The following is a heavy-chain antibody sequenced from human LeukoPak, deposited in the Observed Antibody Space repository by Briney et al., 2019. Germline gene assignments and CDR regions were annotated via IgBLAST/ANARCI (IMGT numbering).Heavy chain of an antibody. CDR3: AREREDLAYDILTGYPV. V-gene: IGHV4-31*02. CDR1: GGSISSGGYY. J-gene: IGHJ4*02. Sequence: SETLSLTCTVSGGSISSGGYYWSWIRQHPGKGLEWIGYIYYSGSTYYNPSLKSRVTISVDTSKNQFSLKLSSVTAADTAVYYCAREREDLAYDILTGYPVWGQGTLVTVSS. D-gene: IGHD3-9*01. CDR2: IYYSGST.